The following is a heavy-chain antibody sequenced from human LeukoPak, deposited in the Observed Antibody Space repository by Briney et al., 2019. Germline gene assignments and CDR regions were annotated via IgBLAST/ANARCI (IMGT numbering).Heavy chain of an antibody. CDR2: IYFSGST. V-gene: IGHV4-61*08. J-gene: IGHJ4*02. Sequence: SETRSLTCTVSGGSISSGGYYWSWIRQHPGKGLEWIGYIYFSGSTNYNPSLKSRVTVSLDTTKNQVSLKLSSVSAADTAVYYCASTGYCIGGSCYSNYFDHWGQGSLVTVSS. CDR3: ASTGYCIGGSCYSNYFDH. CDR1: GGSISSGGYY. D-gene: IGHD2-15*01.